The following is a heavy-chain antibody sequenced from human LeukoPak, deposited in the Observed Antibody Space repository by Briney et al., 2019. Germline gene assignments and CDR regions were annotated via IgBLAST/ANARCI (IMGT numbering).Heavy chain of an antibody. CDR2: IGSGGGT. CDR1: GFTISNYA. D-gene: IGHD6-25*01. Sequence: GGSLRLSCATSGFTISNYAMSWVRQAPGKGLEWLSTIGSGGGTYYADSVKGRFTISRDNSINTLYLQMTSLRAEDTALYYCANRGRYYFDYWGQGALVTVSS. CDR3: ANRGRYYFDY. V-gene: IGHV3-23*01. J-gene: IGHJ4*02.